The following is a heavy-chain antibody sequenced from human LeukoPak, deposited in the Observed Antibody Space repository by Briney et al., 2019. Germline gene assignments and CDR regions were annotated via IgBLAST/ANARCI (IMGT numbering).Heavy chain of an antibody. CDR3: ARGGGLDV. J-gene: IGHJ6*02. Sequence: PGGSLRLSCAASGFTFSSYAMNWVRQAPGKGLEWVSAISSSGGGTYYADSVKGRFTVSRDNAKNSLYLQMSNLRAEDTAVYFCARGGGLDVWGQGATVTVSS. CDR1: GFTFSSYA. D-gene: IGHD3-16*01. V-gene: IGHV3-23*01. CDR2: ISSSGGGT.